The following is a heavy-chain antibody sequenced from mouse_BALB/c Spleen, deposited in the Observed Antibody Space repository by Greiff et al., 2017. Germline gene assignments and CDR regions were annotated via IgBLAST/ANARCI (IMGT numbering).Heavy chain of an antibody. Sequence: VQLQQSGAELVKPGASVKLSCTASGFNIKDTYMHWVKQRPEQGLEWIGRIDPANGNTKYDPKFQGKATITADSSSNTAYLQLSSLTAEDTAVYYCARGYGSTFDYWGQGTTLTVSS. CDR3: ARGYGSTFDY. CDR2: IDPANGNT. D-gene: IGHD1-1*01. CDR1: GFNIKDTY. V-gene: IGHV14-3*02. J-gene: IGHJ2*01.